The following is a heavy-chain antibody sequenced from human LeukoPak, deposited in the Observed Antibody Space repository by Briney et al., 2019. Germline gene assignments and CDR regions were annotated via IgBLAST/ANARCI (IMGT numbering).Heavy chain of an antibody. CDR2: IWYDGSNK. CDR1: GFTFSNYG. V-gene: IGHV3-33*01. Sequence: GGSPRLSCAASGFTFSNYGMHWVRQAPGKGLEWVAIIWYDGSNKYYADSVKGRFTISRDNSKNTLSLQMNSLRAEDTAVYYCARGRLRWAQNHNYLEYWGQGTLVTVSS. D-gene: IGHD4-23*01. CDR3: ARGRLRWAQNHNYLEY. J-gene: IGHJ4*02.